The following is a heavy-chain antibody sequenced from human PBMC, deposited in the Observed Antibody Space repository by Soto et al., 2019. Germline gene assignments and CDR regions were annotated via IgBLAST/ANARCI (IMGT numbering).Heavy chain of an antibody. Sequence: GGSLRLSCEASGFTFSSYTMNWVRRAPGKRLEWVATIGGSGDGTYYGDSVKGRFTISRDNSKNTVYLQMNSLRAEDTAISYCAGAREATLLRVSSSCWGQGTLVTVSS. J-gene: IGHJ1*01. CDR1: GFTFSSYT. D-gene: IGHD6-6*01. CDR3: AGAREATLLRVSSSC. CDR2: IGGSGDGT. V-gene: IGHV3-23*01.